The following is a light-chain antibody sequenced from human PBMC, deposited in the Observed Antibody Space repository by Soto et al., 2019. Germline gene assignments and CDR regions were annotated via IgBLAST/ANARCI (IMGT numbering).Light chain of an antibody. J-gene: IGKJ4*01. CDR3: QQYNSSPLT. Sequence: DIQMTQSPSTLSASVGDRVTITCRASQSISSWLAWYQQKPGKAPKLLIYDASSLESGVPSRFSGSGSGTEFTLTITSLQPDDFATYYCQQYNSSPLTFGGGTKVEIK. CDR2: DAS. V-gene: IGKV1-5*01. CDR1: QSISSW.